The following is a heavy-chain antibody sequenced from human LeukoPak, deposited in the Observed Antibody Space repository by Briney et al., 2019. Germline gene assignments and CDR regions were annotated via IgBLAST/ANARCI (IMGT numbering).Heavy chain of an antibody. J-gene: IGHJ4*02. CDR3: VRSPIGASAY. V-gene: IGHV1-2*02. CDR2: ISPNNGDT. D-gene: IGHD3-10*01. Sequence: ASVTVSFKPSVYTFTDSYIHWVRQAPGVGLQWMGWISPNNGDTKYAEDFQDRVTMTSDTSISTAYMELTGLTPDDTAVYYCVRSPIGASAYWGRGTLVTVSS. CDR1: VYTFTDSY.